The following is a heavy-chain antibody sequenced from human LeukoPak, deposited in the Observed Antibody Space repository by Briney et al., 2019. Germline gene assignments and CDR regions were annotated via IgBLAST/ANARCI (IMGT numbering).Heavy chain of an antibody. CDR3: ARDHWLLRGGDHDAFYI. J-gene: IGHJ3*02. CDR2: LSHGGTT. V-gene: IGHV4-4*02. Sequence: PSESLSLTCAVSGGSISSTNWGCGGRQPPGKGREWGGELSHGGTTNYNPSLKSRVTISIDKSKNHYSLKLRPVTAPDTAVYDCARDHWLLRGGDHDAFYIWGQGTMVTVSS. CDR1: GGSISSTNW. D-gene: IGHD2-15*01.